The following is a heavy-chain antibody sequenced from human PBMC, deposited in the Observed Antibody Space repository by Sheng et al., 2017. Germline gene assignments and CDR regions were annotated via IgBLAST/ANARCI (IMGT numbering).Heavy chain of an antibody. CDR3: ARVGPYYYGSGTAFDY. J-gene: IGHJ4*02. CDR2: IKQDGGEK. Sequence: EVQLVESGGGLVQPGGSLRLSCAASGFTFINYWMSWVRQAPGKGLEWVANIKQDGGEKYYVDSVKGRFTISRDNAKNSLYLQMNSLRAEDTAVFYCARVGPYYYGSGTAFDYWGQGNAGHRLL. V-gene: IGHV3-7*01. CDR1: GFTFINYW. D-gene: IGHD3-10*01.